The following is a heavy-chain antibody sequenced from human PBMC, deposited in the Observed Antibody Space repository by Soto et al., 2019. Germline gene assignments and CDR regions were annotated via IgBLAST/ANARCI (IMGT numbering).Heavy chain of an antibody. CDR1: GGSFSSYS. V-gene: IGHV1-69*13. J-gene: IGHJ6*02. Sequence: SVKVSCKASGGSFSSYSINWVRQAPGQGPEWMGGIKGIIPLFRTPNYSQSFQGRVTITADESTSTAYMELSSLRSEDTAVYYCGRGGVLGTGFRMDGLGQGTSVTGPS. CDR3: GRGGVLGTGFRMDG. D-gene: IGHD2-8*02. CDR2: IKGIIPLFRTP.